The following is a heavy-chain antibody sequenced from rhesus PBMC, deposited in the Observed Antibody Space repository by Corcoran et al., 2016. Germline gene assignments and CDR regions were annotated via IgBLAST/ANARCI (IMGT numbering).Heavy chain of an antibody. V-gene: IGHV4-160*01. Sequence: QVQLQESGPGLVKPSETLSLTCAVSGGSISSNYWSGIRQPPGKGLEWIGRIYGSGGSTDYNPSLKSRVTISTDTSKNQFSLKLSSVTAADTAVYYCARWGFGVGVAMYGLDSWGQGVVVTVSS. CDR3: ARWGFGVGVAMYGLDS. CDR1: GGSISSNY. CDR2: IYGSGGST. J-gene: IGHJ6*01. D-gene: IGHD2-21*01.